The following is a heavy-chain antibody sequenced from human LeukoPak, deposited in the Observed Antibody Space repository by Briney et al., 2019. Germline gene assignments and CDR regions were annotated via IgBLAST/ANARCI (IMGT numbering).Heavy chain of an antibody. D-gene: IGHD3-22*01. V-gene: IGHV3-15*07. CDR3: TQGSGQYYDY. Sequence: GGSLRLSCTASGFTFSSYNMNWVRQAPGKGLEWVGRIKSKTAGGTTDFAAPVKGRFTISRDDSKNTLYLQMNSLTSEDTAVYYCTQGSGQYYDYWGQGTLVTVSS. CDR1: GFTFSSYN. J-gene: IGHJ4*02. CDR2: IKSKTAGGTT.